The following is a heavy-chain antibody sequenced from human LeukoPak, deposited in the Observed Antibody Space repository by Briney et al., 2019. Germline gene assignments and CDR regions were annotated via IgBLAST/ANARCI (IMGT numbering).Heavy chain of an antibody. CDR1: GFTFSSYS. D-gene: IGHD3-10*02. J-gene: IGHJ6*04. CDR3: AELGITMIGGV. CDR2: ISSSSSTI. Sequence: GSLRLSCAASGFTFSSYSMNWVRQAPGKGLEWVSYISSSSSTIYYSDSVKGRFTISRDNAKNSLYLQMNSLRAEDTAVYYCAELGITMIGGVWGKGTTVTISS. V-gene: IGHV3-48*04.